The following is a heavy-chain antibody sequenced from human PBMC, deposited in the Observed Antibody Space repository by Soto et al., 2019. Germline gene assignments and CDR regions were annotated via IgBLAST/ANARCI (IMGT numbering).Heavy chain of an antibody. CDR2: IDWNGGST. Sequence: EVQLVESGGGLVQPGRSLRLSCVASGFTFDDYAMHWVRQTPGKGVEWVSSIDWNGGSTAYADSVKGRFTISRDNASNALYLQMNSLRPEDTALYYCVKGRGSYFVYFGLDVWGQGTTVTVSS. J-gene: IGHJ6*02. CDR1: GFTFDDYA. D-gene: IGHD1-26*01. V-gene: IGHV3-9*01. CDR3: VKGRGSYFVYFGLDV.